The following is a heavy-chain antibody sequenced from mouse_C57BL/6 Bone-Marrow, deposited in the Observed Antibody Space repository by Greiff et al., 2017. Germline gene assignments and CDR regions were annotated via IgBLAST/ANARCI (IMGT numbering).Heavy chain of an antibody. J-gene: IGHJ2*01. CDR3: ATGTRDFDY. CDR1: GYSFTGYY. V-gene: IGHV1-42*01. CDR2: INPSTGGT. D-gene: IGHD4-1*01. Sequence: EVQLQESGPELVKPGASVKISCKASGYSFTGYYMNWVKQSPEKSLEWIREINPSTGGTTYNQKFKAKATLTVDKSSSTAYMQLKSLTSEDSAVYYCATGTRDFDYWGQGTTLTVSS.